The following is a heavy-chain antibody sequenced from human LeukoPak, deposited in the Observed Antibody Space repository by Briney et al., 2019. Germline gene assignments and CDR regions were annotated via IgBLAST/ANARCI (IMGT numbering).Heavy chain of an antibody. CDR2: ISWDGGST. CDR3: EKVAQYYDYDYYYMDV. V-gene: IGHV3-43D*03. J-gene: IGHJ6*03. Sequence: GGSPRLSCAASGFTFDDYAMHWVRQAPGKGLEWVSLISWDGGSTYYADSVKGRFTISRDNSKNSLYLQMNSLRAEDTALYYCEKVAQYYDYDYYYMDVWGKENTVTVSS. D-gene: IGHD3-3*01. CDR1: GFTFDDYA.